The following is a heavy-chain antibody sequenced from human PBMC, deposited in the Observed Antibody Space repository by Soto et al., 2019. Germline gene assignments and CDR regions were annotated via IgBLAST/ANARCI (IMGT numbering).Heavy chain of an antibody. CDR3: ARSSTTVPSPYSSSWYDY. CDR2: ISAYNGNT. CDR1: GYPFTNYG. Sequence: XAVKGSSNASGYPFTNYGIIWGRQAPGQGLEWMGWISAYNGNTNYAQKFQGRVTMTTDTSTSTAYMDLRSLRSDDTAVYYCARSSTTVPSPYSSSWYDYCGQRTLVTVSS. J-gene: IGHJ4*02. V-gene: IGHV1-18*01. D-gene: IGHD6-13*01.